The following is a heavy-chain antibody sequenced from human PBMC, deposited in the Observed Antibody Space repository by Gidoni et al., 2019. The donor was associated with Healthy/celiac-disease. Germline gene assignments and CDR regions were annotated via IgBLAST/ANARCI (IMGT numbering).Heavy chain of an antibody. D-gene: IGHD2-21*01. CDR1: GFTFSSYA. Sequence: EVQLLESGGGLVQPGGSLRLSCAASGFTFSSYAMSWVRQAPGKGLEWVSAISGSGGSTYYADSVKCRFTISRDNSKNTLYLQMNSLRAEDTAVYYCAKPHRAYCGGDCYSNYFDYWGQGTLVTVSS. V-gene: IGHV3-23*01. J-gene: IGHJ4*02. CDR2: ISGSGGST. CDR3: AKPHRAYCGGDCYSNYFDY.